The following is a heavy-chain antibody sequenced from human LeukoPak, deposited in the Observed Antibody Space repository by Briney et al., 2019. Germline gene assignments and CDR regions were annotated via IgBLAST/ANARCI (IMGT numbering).Heavy chain of an antibody. D-gene: IGHD2-21*01. Sequence: GGSLRLSCAAAGFTFSSYGMHWASQAPGKGMEWVAFIRYDGSNKYYADSVKGRFTISRDNSKNTLYLQMNSLRAEDTAVYYCAPRVVVISAPFDYWGQGTLVSVSS. CDR1: GFTFSSYG. CDR2: IRYDGSNK. V-gene: IGHV3-30*02. CDR3: APRVVVISAPFDY. J-gene: IGHJ4*02.